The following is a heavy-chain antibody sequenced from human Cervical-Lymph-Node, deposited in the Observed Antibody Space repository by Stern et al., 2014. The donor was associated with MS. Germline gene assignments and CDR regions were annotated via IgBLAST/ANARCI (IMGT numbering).Heavy chain of an antibody. CDR2: ISPDDSDT. V-gene: IGHV5-51*01. J-gene: IGHJ4*02. CDR3: ARHVQGFDY. Sequence: ELQLVESGAEVKKPGESLKISCKLSGYSFTIYYIAWVRQMPGKGLDWMGVISPDDSDTTYRPSCQGQVTISADKSITTAYLQWSSLRASDTAMYYCARHVQGFDYWGQGTLVTVSS. CDR1: GYSFTIYY.